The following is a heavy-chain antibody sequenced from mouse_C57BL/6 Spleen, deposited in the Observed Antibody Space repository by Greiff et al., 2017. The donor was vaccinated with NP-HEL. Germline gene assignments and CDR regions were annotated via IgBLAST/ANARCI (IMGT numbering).Heavy chain of an antibody. D-gene: IGHD1-1*01. CDR2: IDPETGGT. V-gene: IGHV1-15*01. J-gene: IGHJ4*01. CDR3: TPFITTVVNAMDY. Sequence: VQLQQSGAELVRPGASVTLSCKASGYTFTDYEMHWVKQTPVHGLEWIGAIDPETGGTAYNQKFKGKAILTADKSSSTAYMELRSLTSEDSAVYYCTPFITTVVNAMDYWGQGTSVTVSS. CDR1: GYTFTDYE.